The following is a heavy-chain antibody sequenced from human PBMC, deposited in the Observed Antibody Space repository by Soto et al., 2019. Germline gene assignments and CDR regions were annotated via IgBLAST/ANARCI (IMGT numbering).Heavy chain of an antibody. CDR3: ARDREHDFWSGYYKPYYFDY. J-gene: IGHJ4*02. V-gene: IGHV1-18*01. Sequence: ASVKVSCKASGYTFTSYGISWVRQAPGQGLEWMGWISAYNGNTNYAQKPQGRATMTTDTSTSTAYMELRSLRSDDTAVYYCARDREHDFWSGYYKPYYFDYWGQGTLVTVSS. D-gene: IGHD3-3*01. CDR1: GYTFTSYG. CDR2: ISAYNGNT.